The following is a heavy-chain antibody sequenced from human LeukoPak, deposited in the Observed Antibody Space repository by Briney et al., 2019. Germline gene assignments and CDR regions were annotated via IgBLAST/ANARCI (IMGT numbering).Heavy chain of an antibody. CDR3: PRGGARDDY. Sequence: PSETLSLTCTVSGGSISSGDYYWSWIRQPPGKGLEWIGYIYYSGSTYYNPSLKSRVTISVDTSKNQFSLKLSSVTAADTAVYFCPRGGARDDYWARGPLVPVSS. CDR2: IYYSGST. V-gene: IGHV4-30-4*08. CDR1: GGSISSGDYY. D-gene: IGHD1-26*01. J-gene: IGHJ4*02.